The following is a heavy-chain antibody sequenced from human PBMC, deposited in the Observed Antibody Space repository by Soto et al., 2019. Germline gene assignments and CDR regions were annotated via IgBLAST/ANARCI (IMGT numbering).Heavy chain of an antibody. V-gene: IGHV4-39*01. CDR1: GGSISSSSYY. D-gene: IGHD3-10*01. CDR3: ARPGNYGSGSYLYYLDY. J-gene: IGHJ4*02. Sequence: QLQLQESGPGLVKPSETLSVTCTVSGGSISSSSYYWGWIRQPPGKGLEWIGSIYYSGSTYYNPSLKSRVTISVDTSKNQFSLKLSSVTAADTAVYYCARPGNYGSGSYLYYLDYWGQGTLVTVSS. CDR2: IYYSGST.